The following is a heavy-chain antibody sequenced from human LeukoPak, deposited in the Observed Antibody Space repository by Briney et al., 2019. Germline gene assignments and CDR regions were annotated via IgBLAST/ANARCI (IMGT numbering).Heavy chain of an antibody. CDR2: ISSSGSTI. V-gene: IGHV3-11*01. J-gene: IGHJ4*02. D-gene: IGHD6-25*01. CDR1: GFTFSDYY. Sequence: GGSLRLSCAASGFTFSDYYMSWIRQAPRKGLEWVSYISSSGSTIYYADSVKGRFTPSRDNAQNSLYLQMNSLRAEDTAVYYCARDIAADGTGFDYWGQGTLVTVSS. CDR3: ARDIAADGTGFDY.